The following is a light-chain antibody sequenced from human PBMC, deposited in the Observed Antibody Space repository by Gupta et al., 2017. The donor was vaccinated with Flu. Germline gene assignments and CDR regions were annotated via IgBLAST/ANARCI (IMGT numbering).Light chain of an antibody. Sequence: GTLSLSPGERATLSCRASQSVSSSYLAWYQQKPGQAPRLHIYGASSRATGIPDRFSGTGSGTDFTLTISRLEPEDFAVYYCQQDGSSPKTFGQGTKVEIK. CDR3: QQDGSSPKT. V-gene: IGKV3-20*01. CDR1: QSVSSSY. J-gene: IGKJ1*01. CDR2: GAS.